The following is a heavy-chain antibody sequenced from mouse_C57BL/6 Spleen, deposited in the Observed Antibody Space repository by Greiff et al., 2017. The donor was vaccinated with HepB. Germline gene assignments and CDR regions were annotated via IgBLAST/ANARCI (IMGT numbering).Heavy chain of an antibody. D-gene: IGHD2-3*01. CDR3: AMNGYSFAY. CDR1: GFTFSDYG. J-gene: IGHJ3*01. CDR2: ISSGSSTI. Sequence: EVHLVESGGGLVKPGGSLKLSCAASGFTFSDYGMHWVRQAPEKGLEWVAYISSGSSTIYYADTVKGRFTISRDNAKNTLFLQMTSLRSDDTAMYYCAMNGYSFAYWGQGTLVTVSA. V-gene: IGHV5-17*01.